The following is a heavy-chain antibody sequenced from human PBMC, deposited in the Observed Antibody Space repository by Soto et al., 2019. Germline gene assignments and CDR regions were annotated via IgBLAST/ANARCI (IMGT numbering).Heavy chain of an antibody. CDR1: GGSISSYY. CDR2: IYYSGST. J-gene: IGHJ4*02. D-gene: IGHD6-13*01. V-gene: IGHV4-59*01. CDR3: VALTVSLQQLFDY. Sequence: PSETLSLTCTVSGGSISSYYWSWIRQPPGKGLEWIGYIYYSGSTNYNPSLKSRVTISVDTSKNQFSLKLSSVTAADTAVYYCVALTVSLQQLFDYWGQGTLVTVS.